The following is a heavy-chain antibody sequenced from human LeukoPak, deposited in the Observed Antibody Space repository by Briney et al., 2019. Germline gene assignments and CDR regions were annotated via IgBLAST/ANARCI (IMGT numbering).Heavy chain of an antibody. Sequence: GGSLRLSCAASGFTFSSYAMTWVRQAPGKGLEWVSGISGSSSSTYYADSVKGRFTISRDNSKNTLSLQMNSLRADDTAVYYCAKGLSWYYFMDVWGQGTTVTVSS. J-gene: IGHJ6*02. V-gene: IGHV3-23*01. D-gene: IGHD2-15*01. CDR2: ISGSSSST. CDR3: AKGLSWYYFMDV. CDR1: GFTFSSYA.